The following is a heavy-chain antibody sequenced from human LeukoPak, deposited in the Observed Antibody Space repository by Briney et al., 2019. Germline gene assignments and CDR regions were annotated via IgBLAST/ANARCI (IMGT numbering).Heavy chain of an antibody. J-gene: IGHJ3*02. V-gene: IGHV3-48*02. CDR1: EFTFSSYS. CDR3: ARLSYGDYGAFDI. CDR2: ISSSSSTK. Sequence: QPGGSLRLSCAASEFTFSSYSMNWVRQAPGKGLEWVSYISSSSSTKYYADSVEGRLTISRDNSKNSLYLQMNSLRDEDTAVYYCARLSYGDYGAFDIWGQGTMVTVSS. D-gene: IGHD4-17*01.